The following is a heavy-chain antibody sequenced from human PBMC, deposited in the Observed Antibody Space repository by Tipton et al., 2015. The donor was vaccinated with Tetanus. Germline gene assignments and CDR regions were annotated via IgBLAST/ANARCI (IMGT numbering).Heavy chain of an antibody. CDR3: ARMGFTYGQVVY. CDR2: VYYSGRT. CDR1: GDSISRGGYF. J-gene: IGHJ4*02. Sequence: TLSLTCTVSGDSISRGGYFWNWIRQSPGKGLEWIGHVYYSGRTYYNPPLKSRVTISADMSKNQFSLKLTSVTAADTATYYCARMGFTYGQVVYWGQGTLVTVAS. V-gene: IGHV4-30-4*08. D-gene: IGHD5-18*01.